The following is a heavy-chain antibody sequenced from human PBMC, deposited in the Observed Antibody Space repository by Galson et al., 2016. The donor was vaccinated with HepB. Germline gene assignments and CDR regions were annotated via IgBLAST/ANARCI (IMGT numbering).Heavy chain of an antibody. CDR3: ATLFNYDILRGYYRGREYFDN. J-gene: IGHJ4*02. V-gene: IGHV1-69-2*01. CDR1: GYTFTDYY. CDR2: VDPXDGET. Sequence: VKVSCKVSGYTFTDYYMHWVQQAPGRGLEWMGLVDPXDGETIYAQKFQGRVIITADTSTDSVYMQLRSLRSEDTAVYYCATLFNYDILRGYYRGREYFDNWGQGTQVTVSS. D-gene: IGHD3-9*01.